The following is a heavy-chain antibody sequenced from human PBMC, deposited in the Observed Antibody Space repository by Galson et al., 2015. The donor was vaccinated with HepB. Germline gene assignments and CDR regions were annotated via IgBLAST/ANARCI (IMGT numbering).Heavy chain of an antibody. CDR1: GFSLTTSGVG. Sequence: PALVKPTQTLTLTCTFSGFSLTTSGVGVAWVRQSPGKALEWLALIYWDGDKRFSPSLKERLTITKDISKNQVVITMTNMDPLDTATYYCARFNSGWFAPGNLNDVFDIWGQGTKVSVSS. D-gene: IGHD6-19*01. V-gene: IGHV2-5*02. CDR2: IYWDGDK. CDR3: ARFNSGWFAPGNLNDVFDI. J-gene: IGHJ3*02.